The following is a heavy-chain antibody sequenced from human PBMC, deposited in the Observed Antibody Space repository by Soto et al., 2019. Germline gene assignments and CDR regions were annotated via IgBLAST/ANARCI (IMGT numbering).Heavy chain of an antibody. D-gene: IGHD5-18*01. Sequence: ASVQVSCKASGYTFTSYDINWVRQATGQGLEWMGWMNPNSGNTGYAQKFQGRATMTRNTSISTAYMELSSLRSEDTAVYYCAXGRLYSYGNYYYYGMDVWGQGTTVTVSS. CDR1: GYTFTSYD. V-gene: IGHV1-8*01. J-gene: IGHJ6*02. CDR2: MNPNSGNT. CDR3: AXGRLYSYGNYYYYGMDV.